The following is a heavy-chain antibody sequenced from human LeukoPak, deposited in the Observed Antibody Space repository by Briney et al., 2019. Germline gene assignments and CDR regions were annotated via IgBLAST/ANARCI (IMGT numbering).Heavy chain of an antibody. CDR2: INSDESNT. J-gene: IGHJ3*02. CDR1: GFTFSSYW. V-gene: IGHV3-74*01. CDR3: VRYGSGTYGGFDI. Sequence: PWESLRLSCAASGFTFSSYWMHWVRQAPGKGLVWVSRINSDESNTAYADSVRGRFSISRDNAKNTLFLQMNSLRAEDTAVYYCVRYGSGTYGGFDIWGHGTVVTVSS. D-gene: IGHD3-10*01.